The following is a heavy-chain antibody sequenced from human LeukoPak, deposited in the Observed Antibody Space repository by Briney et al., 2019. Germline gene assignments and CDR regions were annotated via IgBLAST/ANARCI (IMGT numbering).Heavy chain of an antibody. CDR3: ARDDYYDSSGYVCVHYRFDY. CDR2: INPNSGGT. CDR1: GYTFTRYY. V-gene: IGHV1-2*02. J-gene: IGHJ4*02. Sequence: ASVKVSCKASGYTFTRYYMHWARQAPAQGREWMGWINPNSGGTNYAQKFQGRVTMTRDTSISTAYMELSRLRSDDTAVYYCARDDYYDSSGYVCVHYRFDYWGQGTLVTVSS. D-gene: IGHD3-22*01.